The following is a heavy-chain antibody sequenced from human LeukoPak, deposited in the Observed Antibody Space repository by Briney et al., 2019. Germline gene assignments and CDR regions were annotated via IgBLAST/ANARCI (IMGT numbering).Heavy chain of an antibody. CDR1: GYTFTSYD. D-gene: IGHD6-19*01. V-gene: IGHV1-8*01. J-gene: IGHJ3*02. CDR3: ARGGGLTGYSSGRDAFDI. CDR2: MNPNSGNT. Sequence: ASVKVSCKASGYTFTSYDINWVRQATGQGLEWMGWMNPNSGNTGYAQKFQGRVTMTRNTSISTAYMELSSLRSEDTAVYYCARGGGLTGYSSGRDAFDIWGQGTMVTVSS.